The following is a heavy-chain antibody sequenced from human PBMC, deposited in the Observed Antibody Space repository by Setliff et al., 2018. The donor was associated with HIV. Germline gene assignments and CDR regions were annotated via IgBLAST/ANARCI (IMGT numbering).Heavy chain of an antibody. V-gene: IGHV4-4*02. CDR2: IYHTEYT. J-gene: IGHJ6*02. D-gene: IGHD6-19*01. CDR3: ARVGGQWLSGYYYYYAMDV. CDR1: GGSLSSDNW. Sequence: SETLSLTCAVSGGSLSSDNWWTWVRQPPGKGLEWIGEIYHTEYTNYSPSLKSRVSMSVDTSKNQFSLKLRSVTAADTAVYYCARVGGQWLSGYYYYYAMDVWGQGTTVTVSS.